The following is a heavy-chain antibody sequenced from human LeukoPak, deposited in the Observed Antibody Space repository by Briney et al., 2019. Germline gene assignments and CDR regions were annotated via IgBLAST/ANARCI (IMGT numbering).Heavy chain of an antibody. Sequence: PGGSLRLSCAASGFTVSSNYMSWVRQAPGKGLEWVSVIYSGGSTYYADSVKGRFTISRDNSKNTLYLQMNSLRAEDTAVYYCAREEYSSSSSPFDYWGQGTLVTVSS. CDR3: AREEYSSSSSPFDY. D-gene: IGHD6-6*01. CDR1: GFTVSSNY. V-gene: IGHV3-66*02. CDR2: IYSGGST. J-gene: IGHJ4*02.